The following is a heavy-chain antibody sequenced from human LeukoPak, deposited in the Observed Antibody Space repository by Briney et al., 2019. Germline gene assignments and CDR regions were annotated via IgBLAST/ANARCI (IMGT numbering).Heavy chain of an antibody. Sequence: GGSPRLSCAASGFTFRSYGMSWVRQAPGEGVEWVSAISGRGGSTYYADSVKGRFTISRDNSKNTLYLQMNSLRAEDSAVYYCAKVTYYDILIGYYMSAFDIWGQGTMVTVSS. CDR1: GFTFRSYG. CDR2: ISGRGGST. V-gene: IGHV3-23*01. CDR3: AKVTYYDILIGYYMSAFDI. D-gene: IGHD3-9*01. J-gene: IGHJ3*02.